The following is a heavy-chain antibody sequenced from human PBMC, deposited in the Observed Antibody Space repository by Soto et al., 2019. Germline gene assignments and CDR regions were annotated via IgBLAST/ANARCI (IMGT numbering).Heavy chain of an antibody. Sequence: SETLSLTCTVSGGSISSYYWSWIRQPPGKGLEWIGSIYYSGSTYYNPSLKSRVTISVDTSKNQFSLKLSSVTAADTAVYYCARNDILTGYLAHNWFDPWGQGTLVTVSS. D-gene: IGHD3-9*01. CDR2: IYYSGST. CDR1: GGSISSYY. CDR3: ARNDILTGYLAHNWFDP. J-gene: IGHJ5*02. V-gene: IGHV4-39*01.